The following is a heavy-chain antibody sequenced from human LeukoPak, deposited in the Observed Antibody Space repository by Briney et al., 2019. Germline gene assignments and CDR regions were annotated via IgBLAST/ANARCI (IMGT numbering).Heavy chain of an antibody. D-gene: IGHD2-8*01. CDR2: GYRSGGT. CDR1: GDSISDKYW. CDR3: GRHANGDSSAAFDL. V-gene: IGHV4-4*02. J-gene: IGHJ3*01. Sequence: PSETLSLTCAVSGDSISDKYWWRWVRQFPDKGLEWIGEGYRSGGTSYNPSLKSRVTVSIDYSKNQFSLNLRSVTAADTAVYYCGRHANGDSSAAFDLWGQGTMVFVSS.